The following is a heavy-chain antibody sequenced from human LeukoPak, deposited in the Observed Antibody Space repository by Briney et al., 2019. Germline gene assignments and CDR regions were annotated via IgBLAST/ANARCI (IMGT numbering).Heavy chain of an antibody. CDR2: INHSGST. CDR1: GGSFSGYY. Sequence: PSETLSLTCAVYGGSFSGYYWSWIRQPPGKGLEWIGEINHSGSTNYNPSLKSRVTISVDTSKNQFSLKLSSVTAADTAVYYCAREPRGDIVVVPASDAFDIWGQGTMVTVSS. J-gene: IGHJ3*02. D-gene: IGHD2-2*01. CDR3: AREPRGDIVVVPASDAFDI. V-gene: IGHV4-34*01.